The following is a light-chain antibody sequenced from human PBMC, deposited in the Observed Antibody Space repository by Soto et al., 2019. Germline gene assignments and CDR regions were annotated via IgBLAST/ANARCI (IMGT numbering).Light chain of an antibody. CDR1: QSVINSY. CDR3: QQYNNWYT. Sequence: EIVLTQSPGTLSLSPGERATLSCRASQSVINSYLAWYQHKPGQAPRLLIYGASSRATGIPDRFSGSGSGTDFTLTISRLEPEDFAIYFCQQYNNWYTFGQGTKLEIK. J-gene: IGKJ2*01. V-gene: IGKV3-20*01. CDR2: GAS.